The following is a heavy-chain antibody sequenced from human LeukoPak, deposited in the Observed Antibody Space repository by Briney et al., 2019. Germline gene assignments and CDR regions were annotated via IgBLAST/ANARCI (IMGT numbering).Heavy chain of an antibody. D-gene: IGHD1-20*01. CDR2: IDWDDDK. J-gene: IGHJ3*02. Sequence: SGPALVKPTQTLTLTCTFSGFSLSTSGMCVSWIRQPPGKALEWLARIDWDDDKYYSTSLKTRLTISKDTSKNQVVLTMTNMDPVDTATYYCARIRSGITGTLDAFDIWGQGTMVTVSS. CDR1: GFSLSTSGMC. CDR3: ARIRSGITGTLDAFDI. V-gene: IGHV2-70*11.